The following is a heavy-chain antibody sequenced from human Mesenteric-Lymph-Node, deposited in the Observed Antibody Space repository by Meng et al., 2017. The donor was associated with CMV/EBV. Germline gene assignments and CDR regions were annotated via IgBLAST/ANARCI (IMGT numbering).Heavy chain of an antibody. CDR2: IYWDDDK. CDR3: AHLITMLRGTAKGDFDY. CDR1: SLSTSEVG. Sequence: SLSTSEVGVGWIRQPPGKALEWLALIYWDDDKRYSPSLKSRLTITKDTSKNQVVLTMTNMDPVDTATYYCAHLITMLRGTAKGDFDYWGQGTLVTVSS. V-gene: IGHV2-5*02. D-gene: IGHD3-10*01. J-gene: IGHJ4*02.